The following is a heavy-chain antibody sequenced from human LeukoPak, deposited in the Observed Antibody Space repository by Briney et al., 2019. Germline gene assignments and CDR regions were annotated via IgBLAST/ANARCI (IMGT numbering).Heavy chain of an antibody. Sequence: GGSLRLSCEASGFTFTNYLMTWVRQTPGKGLEWVSVVSESGGATHYADSVKGRFTISRDNSKNTLYLQMNSLRPEDTAVYHCARYCGGADCYSGLDNWGPETLVTVSS. CDR1: GFTFTNYL. V-gene: IGHV3-23*01. CDR3: ARYCGGADCYSGLDN. D-gene: IGHD2-15*01. CDR2: VSESGGAT. J-gene: IGHJ4*01.